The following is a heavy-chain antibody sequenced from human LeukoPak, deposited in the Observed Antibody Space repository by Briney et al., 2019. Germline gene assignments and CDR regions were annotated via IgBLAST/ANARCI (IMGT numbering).Heavy chain of an antibody. V-gene: IGHV4-59*01. CDR3: ARGYGSGIPFDY. Sequence: SETLSLTCTVSGGSISSYYWSWIRQPPGKGLEWIGYIYYSGSTNYNSSLKSRVTISVDTSKNQFSLKLSSVTAADTAVYYCARGYGSGIPFDYWGQGTLVTVSS. D-gene: IGHD3-10*01. CDR2: IYYSGST. J-gene: IGHJ4*02. CDR1: GGSISSYY.